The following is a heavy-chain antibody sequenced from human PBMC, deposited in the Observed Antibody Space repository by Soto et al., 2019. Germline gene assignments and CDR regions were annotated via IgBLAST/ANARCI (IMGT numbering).Heavy chain of an antibody. D-gene: IGHD3-3*01. CDR3: ARKGSYYDFWSGSYPGEGYFDY. CDR1: GGSFSGYY. V-gene: IGHV4-34*01. Sequence: SETLSLTCAVYGGSFSGYYWSWIRQPPGKGLEWIGEINHSGSTNYNPSLKSRVTISVDTSKNQFSLKLSSVTAADTAVYYCARKGSYYDFWSGSYPGEGYFDYWGQGTLVTVSS. CDR2: INHSGST. J-gene: IGHJ4*02.